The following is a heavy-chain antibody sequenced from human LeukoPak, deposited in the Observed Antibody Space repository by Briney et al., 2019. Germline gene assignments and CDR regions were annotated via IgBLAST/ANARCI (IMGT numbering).Heavy chain of an antibody. D-gene: IGHD6-19*01. CDR1: GFTFNSNY. V-gene: IGHV3-66*01. J-gene: IGHJ4*02. CDR3: ATDSTTVPGRDY. Sequence: PGGSLRLSCASSGFTFNSNYMTWVRQAPGKGVEWVSVIYSGGDTFYSDSVKGRFTISRDNSKNTLYLQMNNLRAEDTAVYYCATDSTTVPGRDYWGQGALVTVSS. CDR2: IYSGGDT.